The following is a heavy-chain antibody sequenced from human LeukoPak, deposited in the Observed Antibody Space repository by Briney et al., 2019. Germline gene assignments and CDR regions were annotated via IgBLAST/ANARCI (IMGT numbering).Heavy chain of an antibody. V-gene: IGHV3-23*01. Sequence: GGSLRLSCAASGFTFSSYAMSWDRQAPGKGLEWVSAISGSGGSTYYADSVKGRFTISRDNSKNTLYLQMNSLRAEDTAVYYCAKVGSYGPYYFDYWGQGTLVTVSS. J-gene: IGHJ4*02. CDR3: AKVGSYGPYYFDY. CDR2: ISGSGGST. D-gene: IGHD5-18*01. CDR1: GFTFSSYA.